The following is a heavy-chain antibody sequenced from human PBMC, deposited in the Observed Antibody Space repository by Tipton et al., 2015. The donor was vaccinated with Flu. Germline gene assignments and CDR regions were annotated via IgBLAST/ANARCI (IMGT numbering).Heavy chain of an antibody. CDR3: ARGCDFWSGEEYYFDY. V-gene: IGHV4-4*07. CDR1: GGSISSYY. J-gene: IGHJ4*02. Sequence: GLVKPSETLSLTCTVSGGSISSYYWSWIRQPAGKGLEWIGRTYTSGSTNYNPSLKSRVTMSVDTSKNQFSLKLSSVTAADTAVYYCARGCDFWSGEEYYFDYWGQGTLVTVSS. CDR2: TYTSGST. D-gene: IGHD3-3*01.